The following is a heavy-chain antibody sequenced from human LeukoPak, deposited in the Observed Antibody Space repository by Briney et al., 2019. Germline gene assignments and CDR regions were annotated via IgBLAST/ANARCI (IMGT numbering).Heavy chain of an antibody. CDR2: ISASGGTT. D-gene: IGHD2-2*01. CDR1: GFTFSSYT. Sequence: PGGSLRLSCAASGFTFSSYTMSWVRQAPGKGLEWVSVISASGGTTHYADSVKGRFTISRDNSKNTLYLQMNSLRGEDTAAYYCAKTRPGPAATFYYYGLDVWGKGTTVTVSS. CDR3: AKTRPGPAATFYYYGLDV. J-gene: IGHJ6*04. V-gene: IGHV3-23*01.